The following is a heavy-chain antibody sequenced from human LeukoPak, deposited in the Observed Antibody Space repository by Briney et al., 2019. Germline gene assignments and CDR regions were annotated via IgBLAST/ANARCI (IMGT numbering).Heavy chain of an antibody. CDR2: IYYRGST. CDR1: GGSISSYY. Sequence: SETLSLTCTVSGGSISSYYWSWIRQPPGKGLEWIGYIYYRGSTNYNPSLKSRVTISVDTSKNQFSLKLSSVTAADTAVYYCASSSWYGKFAYWGQGTLVTVSS. CDR3: ASSSWYGKFAY. J-gene: IGHJ4*02. V-gene: IGHV4-59*08. D-gene: IGHD6-13*01.